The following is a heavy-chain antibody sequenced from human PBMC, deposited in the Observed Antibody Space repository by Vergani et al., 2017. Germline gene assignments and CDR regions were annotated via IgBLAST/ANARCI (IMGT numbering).Heavy chain of an antibody. V-gene: IGHV3-21*04. CDR1: GFTFSSYS. Sequence: EVQLVESGGGLVKPGGSLRLSCAASGFTFSSYSMNWVRQAPGKGLEWVSSISSSSSYIYYEDSVKGRFTISRDNATNSLYLQMNSLRAEDTAVYYCAREEEYDFWSGYYRRYYYGMDVWGQGTTVTVSS. CDR3: AREEEYDFWSGYYRRYYYGMDV. J-gene: IGHJ6*02. D-gene: IGHD3-3*01. CDR2: ISSSSSYI.